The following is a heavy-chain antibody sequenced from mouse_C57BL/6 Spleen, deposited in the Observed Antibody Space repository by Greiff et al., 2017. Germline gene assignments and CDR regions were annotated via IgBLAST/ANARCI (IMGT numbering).Heavy chain of an antibody. Sequence: DVQLQESGPGLVKPSQSLSLTCSVTGYSITSGYYWNWIRQFPGNKLEWMGYISYDGSNNYNPSLKNRISITRDTSKNQFFLKLNSVTTEDTATYYCARDGYDRSYAMDYWGQGTSVTVSS. J-gene: IGHJ4*01. CDR2: ISYDGSN. CDR1: GYSITSGYY. V-gene: IGHV3-6*01. D-gene: IGHD2-2*01. CDR3: ARDGYDRSYAMDY.